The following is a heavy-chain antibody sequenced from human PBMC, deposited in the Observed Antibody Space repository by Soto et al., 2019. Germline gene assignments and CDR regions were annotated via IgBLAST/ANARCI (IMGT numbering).Heavy chain of an antibody. CDR2: IYYSGST. D-gene: IGHD2-8*01. Sequence: QLLESGPGLVKPSETLSLTCTVSGGSISSSSYYWGWIRQPPGKGLEWIGSIYYSGSTYYNPSLKSRVTISVDTSKNQFSLKLSSVTAADTAVYYCARGMLIVLMVYWGQGTLVTVSS. V-gene: IGHV4-39*01. J-gene: IGHJ4*02. CDR3: ARGMLIVLMVY. CDR1: GGSISSSSYY.